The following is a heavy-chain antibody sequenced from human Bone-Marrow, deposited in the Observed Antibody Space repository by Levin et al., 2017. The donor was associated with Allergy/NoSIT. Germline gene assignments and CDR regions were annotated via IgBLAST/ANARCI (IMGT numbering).Heavy chain of an antibody. CDR3: SRGEDHAELGEY. CDR1: GGSLSGYY. Sequence: SSETLSLTCAVSGGSLSGYYLTWTRQPPGKGLEWIGEIHPSGNTNYNPSPKSRLTVSVDTSKNQFSLKLNSVTAADTAVYYCSRGEDHAELGEYWGLGTLVTVSS. D-gene: IGHD3-10*01. CDR2: IHPSGNT. V-gene: IGHV4-34*01. J-gene: IGHJ4*02.